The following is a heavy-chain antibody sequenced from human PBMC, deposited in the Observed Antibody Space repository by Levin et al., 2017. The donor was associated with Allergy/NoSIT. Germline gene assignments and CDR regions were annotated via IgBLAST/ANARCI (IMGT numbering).Heavy chain of an antibody. J-gene: IGHJ5*02. CDR1: GGTFSSYA. Sequence: KISCKASGGTFSSYAISWVRQAPGQGLEWMGGIIPIFGTANYAQKFQGRVTITADESTSTAYMELSSLRSEDTAVYYCARDFQTYYDILSTTNWFDPWGQGTLVTVSS. D-gene: IGHD3-9*01. V-gene: IGHV1-69*01. CDR3: ARDFQTYYDILSTTNWFDP. CDR2: IIPIFGTA.